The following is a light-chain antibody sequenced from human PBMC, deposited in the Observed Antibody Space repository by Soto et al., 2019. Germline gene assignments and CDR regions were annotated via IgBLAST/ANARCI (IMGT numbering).Light chain of an antibody. CDR1: SSDVGGSNY. Sequence: QSALTQPASVSGSPGQSITISCTGTSSDVGGSNYVSWYQQHPGKAPKLMIYDVSNRPSGVSNRFSGSKSGNTASLTISGLQAEDEAHYYCASYSSSSTLYVFGTGTKVTVL. CDR2: DVS. CDR3: ASYSSSSTLYV. J-gene: IGLJ1*01. V-gene: IGLV2-14*03.